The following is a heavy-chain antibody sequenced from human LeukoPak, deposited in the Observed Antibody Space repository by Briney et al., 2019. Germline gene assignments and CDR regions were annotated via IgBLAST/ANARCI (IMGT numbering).Heavy chain of an antibody. CDR3: ARAVDFWSGYDY. CDR2: ISSNGGST. CDR1: GFTFSTCA. J-gene: IGHJ4*02. D-gene: IGHD3-3*01. Sequence: GGSLRLSCAASGFTFSTCAMHWVRQAPGKGLEYVSAISSNGGSTYYANSVKGRFTISRDNSKNTLYLQMGSLRAEDMAVYYCARAVDFWSGYDYWGQGTLVTVSS. V-gene: IGHV3-64*01.